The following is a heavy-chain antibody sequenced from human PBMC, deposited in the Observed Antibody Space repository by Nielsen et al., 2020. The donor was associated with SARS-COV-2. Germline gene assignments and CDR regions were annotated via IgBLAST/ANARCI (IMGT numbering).Heavy chain of an antibody. V-gene: IGHV1-69*13. CDR1: GGTFSSYA. D-gene: IGHD6-19*01. CDR2: IIPIFGTA. CDR3: AREESGPYSSGSFDY. J-gene: IGHJ4*02. Sequence: SVKVSRKASGGTFSSYAISWVRQAPGQGLEWMGGIIPIFGTANYAQKFQGRVTITADESTSTAYMELSSLRSEDTAVYYCAREESGPYSSGSFDYWGQGTLVTVSS.